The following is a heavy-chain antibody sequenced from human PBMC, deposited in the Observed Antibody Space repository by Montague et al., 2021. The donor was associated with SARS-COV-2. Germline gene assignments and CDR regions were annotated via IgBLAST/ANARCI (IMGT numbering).Heavy chain of an antibody. CDR3: ARGWNYAFDI. CDR1: GDSVSSNNPA. V-gene: IGHV6-1*01. D-gene: IGHD1-7*01. Sequence: CAISGDSVSSNNPAWNWIRQSPSRGLEWLGRTYYGSSWNTDYAVSVKSRITISPDTSENQFSLHLNSVTPEDTAVYYCARGWNYAFDIWSQGTMVTVSS. CDR2: TYYGSSWNT. J-gene: IGHJ3*02.